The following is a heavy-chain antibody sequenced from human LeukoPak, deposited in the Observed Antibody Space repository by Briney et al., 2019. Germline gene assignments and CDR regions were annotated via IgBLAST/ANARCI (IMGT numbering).Heavy chain of an antibody. J-gene: IGHJ4*02. Sequence: SETLSLTCTVSGGSISSSSYYWGWIRQPPGKGLEWIGSIYYSGSTYYNPSLKSRVTMSVDTSKNQFSLKLSSVTAADTAVYYCARQYYYDSSGYYFGYWGQGTLVTVSS. D-gene: IGHD3-22*01. V-gene: IGHV4-39*01. CDR1: GGSISSSSYY. CDR2: IYYSGST. CDR3: ARQYYYDSSGYYFGY.